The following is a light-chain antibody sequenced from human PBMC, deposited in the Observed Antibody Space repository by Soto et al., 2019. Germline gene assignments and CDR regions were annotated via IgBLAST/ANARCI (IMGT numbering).Light chain of an antibody. CDR3: QQLNTYPVT. CDR2: AAS. CDR1: QGISRY. J-gene: IGKJ4*01. Sequence: IQLPQSPSSLSASVGDSVTITCRASQGISRYLAWYQQKPGRAPQLLISAASTLQSGVPSRFSGSGSGTHFTLVISSLQPEDFATYYCQQLNTYPVTFGGGTKVDIK. V-gene: IGKV1-9*01.